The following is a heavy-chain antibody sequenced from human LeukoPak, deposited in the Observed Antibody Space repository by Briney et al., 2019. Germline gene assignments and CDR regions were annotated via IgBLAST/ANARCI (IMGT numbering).Heavy chain of an antibody. D-gene: IGHD6-13*01. CDR3: ARDHLIAAAGNADY. J-gene: IGHJ4*02. V-gene: IGHV1-2*02. CDR2: INPNSGGT. CDR1: GYTFTHYY. Sequence: GASVKVSCKASGYTFTHYYIHWVRQAPGQGLEWRGWINPNSGGTNYAQKFQGRVTMTRDTSISTAYMELSRLRSDDTAVYYCARDHLIAAAGNADYWGQGTLVTVSS.